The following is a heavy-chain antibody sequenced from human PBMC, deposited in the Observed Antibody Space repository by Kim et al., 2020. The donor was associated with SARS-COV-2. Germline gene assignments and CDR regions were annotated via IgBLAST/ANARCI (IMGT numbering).Heavy chain of an antibody. D-gene: IGHD2-2*01. CDR3: ARGECSSTSCPFDY. V-gene: IGHV1-2*06. Sequence: ASVKVSCKASGYTFTGYYMHLVRQAPGQGLEWMGRINPNSGGTNYAQKFQGRVTMTRDTSISTAYMELSRLRSDDTAVYYCARGECSSTSCPFDYWGQGTLVTVSS. CDR1: GYTFTGYY. CDR2: INPNSGGT. J-gene: IGHJ4*02.